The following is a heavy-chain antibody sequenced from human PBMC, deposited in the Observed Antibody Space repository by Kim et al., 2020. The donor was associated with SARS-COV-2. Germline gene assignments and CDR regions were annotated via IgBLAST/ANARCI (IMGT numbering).Heavy chain of an antibody. D-gene: IGHD3-10*01. CDR3: AFWFGELGAFDI. Sequence: NYNPSLKSRVTISVDTSKNQFSLKLSSVTAADTAVYYCAFWFGELGAFDIWGQGTMVTVSS. V-gene: IGHV4-59*01. J-gene: IGHJ3*02.